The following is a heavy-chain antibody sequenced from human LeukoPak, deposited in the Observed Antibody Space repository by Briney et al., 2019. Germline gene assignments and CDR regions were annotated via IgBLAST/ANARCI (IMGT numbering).Heavy chain of an antibody. J-gene: IGHJ4*02. CDR2: IYHSGGT. CDR3: ARALKSSRNYDFWSGKGMGYFDY. D-gene: IGHD3-3*01. V-gene: IGHV4-38-2*02. Sequence: SETLSLTCTVSGHSISSGYYWGWIRQPPGQGLEWIGSIYHSGGTYYNPSLKSRVTISVDTSKNHFSLKLSSVTAADTAVYYCARALKSSRNYDFWSGKGMGYFDYWGQGTLVTVSS. CDR1: GHSISSGYY.